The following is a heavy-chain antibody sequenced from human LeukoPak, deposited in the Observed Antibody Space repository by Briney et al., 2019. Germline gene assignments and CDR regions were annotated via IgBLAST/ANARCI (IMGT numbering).Heavy chain of an antibody. D-gene: IGHD2-21*01. V-gene: IGHV4-38-2*02. CDR1: GYSISSGYY. CDR3: ARGGLRDVSFPFDN. J-gene: IGHJ3*02. Sequence: SETLSLTCTVSGYSISSGYYWGWIRQPPGKGLEWIGSIYHSGSTYYNPSLKSRVTISVDTSKNQFSLKLSSVTAADTAVYYCARGGLRDVSFPFDNWGQGTMVTVSS. CDR2: IYHSGST.